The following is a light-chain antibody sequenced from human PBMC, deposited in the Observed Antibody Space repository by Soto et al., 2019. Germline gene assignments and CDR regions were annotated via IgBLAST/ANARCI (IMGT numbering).Light chain of an antibody. Sequence: ELVLTQSPGTLSLSPGERATLSCRASQSVSSTYLAWYQQRPGQAPRLLIYSSSSRASGIPDRFSGSGSGTDFTLTISRLEPEDFAVYFFQQYRTSPPSWTFGQGTKVEIK. V-gene: IGKV3-20*01. CDR3: QQYRTSPPSWT. J-gene: IGKJ1*01. CDR2: SSS. CDR1: QSVSSTY.